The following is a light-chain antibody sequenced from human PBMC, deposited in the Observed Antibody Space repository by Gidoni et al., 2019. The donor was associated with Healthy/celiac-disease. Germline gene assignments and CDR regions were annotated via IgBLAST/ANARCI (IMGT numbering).Light chain of an antibody. CDR3: VQALQTPWT. V-gene: IGKV2-28*01. Sequence: DIVMTQSPLPLPVTPGEPASISCRSSQSLLHSNGYNYLDWYLQKPGQSPQLLIYLGSNRASGIPDRFSGSGSGTDFTLKISRVEAEDVGVYYCVQALQTPWTFGQGTKVEIK. CDR1: QSLLHSNGYNY. J-gene: IGKJ1*01. CDR2: LGS.